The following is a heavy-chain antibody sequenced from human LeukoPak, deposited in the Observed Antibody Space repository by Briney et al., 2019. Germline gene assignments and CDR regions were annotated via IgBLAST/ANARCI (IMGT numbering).Heavy chain of an antibody. V-gene: IGHV3-48*03. J-gene: IGHJ4*02. D-gene: IGHD5/OR15-5a*01. CDR1: GFTFSSYE. Sequence: GGFLRLSCAASGFTFSSYEMNWVRQAPGKGLEWVSYISSSGSTIYYADSVKGRFTISRDNAKNSLYLQMNSLRAEDTAVYYCARASTPGDYWGQGTLVTVSS. CDR2: ISSSGSTI. CDR3: ARASTPGDY.